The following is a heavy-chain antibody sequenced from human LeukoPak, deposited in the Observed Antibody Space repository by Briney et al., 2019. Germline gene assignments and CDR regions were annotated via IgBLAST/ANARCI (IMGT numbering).Heavy chain of an antibody. CDR3: ARRGVGYCSGGSCYSTMYFDY. CDR2: IYYSGST. J-gene: IGHJ4*02. D-gene: IGHD2-15*01. V-gene: IGHV4-39*01. CDR1: GGSISSSSYY. Sequence: SETLSLTCTVSGGSISSSSYYWGWIRQPPGKGLEWIGSIYYSGSTYYNPSLKGRVTISVDTSKNQFSLKLSSVTAADTAVYYCARRGVGYCSGGSCYSTMYFDYWGQGTLVTVSS.